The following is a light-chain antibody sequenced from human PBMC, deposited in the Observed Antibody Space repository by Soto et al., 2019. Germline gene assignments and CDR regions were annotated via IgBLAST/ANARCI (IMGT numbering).Light chain of an antibody. CDR3: GSYASATLI. J-gene: IGLJ2*01. Sequence: LTQPHSVSGSPGQSITISCTGSNSDIGAYDYVSWYQQHPGKPPTLLIYEVTFRPSGVPNRFSGSKSGNTATLTISGLLTEDEADYYCGSYASATLIFGGGTKLTVL. CDR1: NSDIGAYDY. CDR2: EVT. V-gene: IGLV2-14*01.